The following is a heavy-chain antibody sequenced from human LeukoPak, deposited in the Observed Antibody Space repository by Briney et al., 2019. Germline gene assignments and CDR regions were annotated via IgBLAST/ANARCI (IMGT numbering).Heavy chain of an antibody. J-gene: IGHJ4*02. CDR1: GGSISSSSYY. V-gene: IGHV4-39*07. Sequence: PSETLSLTCTVSGGSISSSSYYWGWIRQPPGTGLEWIGSIYYSGSTYYNPSLKSRVTISVDTSKNQFSLKLSSVTAADTAVYYCASVNSGLNYFDYWGQGTLVTVSS. D-gene: IGHD1-1*01. CDR3: ASVNSGLNYFDY. CDR2: IYYSGST.